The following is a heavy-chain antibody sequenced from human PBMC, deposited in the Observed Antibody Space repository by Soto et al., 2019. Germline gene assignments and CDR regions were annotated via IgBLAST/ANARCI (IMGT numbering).Heavy chain of an antibody. CDR2: IYYTGTT. Sequence: SETLSLTCTVSGGSISSYYWSWIRQPPGKGLEWIGYIYYTGTTNYNPSLKSRVTISVDTSKNQFSLKMTSVTAADTAVYYCAGYGSGSGFDPWGQGTLVTVSS. CDR1: GGSISSYY. CDR3: AGYGSGSGFDP. J-gene: IGHJ5*02. D-gene: IGHD3-10*01. V-gene: IGHV4-59*08.